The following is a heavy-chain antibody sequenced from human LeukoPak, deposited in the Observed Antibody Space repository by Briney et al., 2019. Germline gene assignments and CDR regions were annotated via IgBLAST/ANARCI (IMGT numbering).Heavy chain of an antibody. Sequence: GGSLRLSCVVSGFNFSNYWMSWVRQAPGKGLEWVANIDQEGGEQNYVDSVKGRFSLSRDNAKTSVYLQMNSLKVEDTAFYYCARSKAGGYWGQGALVTVSS. CDR2: IDQEGGEQ. CDR3: ARSKAGGY. J-gene: IGHJ4*02. V-gene: IGHV3-7*01. CDR1: GFNFSNYW. D-gene: IGHD3-10*01.